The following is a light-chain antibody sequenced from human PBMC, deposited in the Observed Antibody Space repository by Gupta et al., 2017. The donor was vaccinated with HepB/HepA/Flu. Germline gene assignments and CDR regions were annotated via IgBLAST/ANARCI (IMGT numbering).Light chain of an antibody. CDR3: QQFYSIPFT. J-gene: IGKJ4*01. CDR2: WAS. Sequence: DIVMTQSPDSLAVSLGERATLNCKSSQSGLSSSNNENYLTWYQQKPGQRPKVLIYWASTRESGVPDRFSGSGSGTDFTLTISSLQAEDVAVYYCQQFYSIPFTFGGGTKVEIK. V-gene: IGKV4-1*01. CDR1: QSGLSSSNNENY.